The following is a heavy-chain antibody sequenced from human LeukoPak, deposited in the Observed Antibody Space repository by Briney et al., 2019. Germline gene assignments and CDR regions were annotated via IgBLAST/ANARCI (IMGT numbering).Heavy chain of an antibody. Sequence: PGGSLRLSCAASGFIFSSYGMYWVRQAPGKGLEWVAVIWHDGSAEFYADSVKGRFSISRDDSRNTLYLQMNSLRAEDTALYYCAKDNRGGWSGYFDYWGQGTLVTVSS. J-gene: IGHJ4*02. CDR3: AKDNRGGWSGYFDY. V-gene: IGHV3-33*06. D-gene: IGHD6-19*01. CDR1: GFIFSSYG. CDR2: IWHDGSAE.